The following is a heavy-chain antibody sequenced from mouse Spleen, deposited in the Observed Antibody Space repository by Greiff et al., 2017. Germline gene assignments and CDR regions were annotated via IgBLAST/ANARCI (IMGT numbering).Heavy chain of an antibody. Sequence: VQLQQPGAELVKPGASVKLSCTASGYTFTSYWMHWVKQRPGQGLEWIGMIHPNSGSTNYNEKFKSKATLTVDKSSSTAYMQLSSLTSEDSAVYYCAGPLRGAMDYWGQGTSVTGSS. V-gene: IGHV1-64*01. D-gene: IGHD3-1*01. CDR2: IHPNSGST. CDR1: GYTFTSYW. CDR3: AGPLRGAMDY. J-gene: IGHJ4*01.